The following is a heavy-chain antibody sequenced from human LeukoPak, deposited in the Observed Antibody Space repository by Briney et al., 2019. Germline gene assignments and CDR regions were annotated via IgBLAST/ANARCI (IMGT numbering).Heavy chain of an antibody. Sequence: GGSLRLSCAASGFTFSSYGMHWVRQAPGKGLEWVAVIWFDGSNKYYADSVKGRFTISRDNSKNTLYLQMNSLRAEDTAVYYCARGGGSGTYCIFVYWGQGTLVTVSS. D-gene: IGHD3-10*01. CDR2: IWFDGSNK. V-gene: IGHV3-33*01. CDR1: GFTFSSYG. CDR3: ARGGGSGTYCIFVY. J-gene: IGHJ4*02.